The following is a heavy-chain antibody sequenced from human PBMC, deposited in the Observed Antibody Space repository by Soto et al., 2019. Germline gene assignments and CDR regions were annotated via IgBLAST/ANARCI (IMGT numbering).Heavy chain of an antibody. CDR2: FDPEDGET. CDR3: ATDRVGATLWAFDI. CDR1: GYTLTELF. J-gene: IGHJ3*02. D-gene: IGHD1-26*01. V-gene: IGHV1-24*01. Sequence: ASVKVSCKVSGYTLTELFMHWVRQAPGKGLEWMGGFDPEDGETIYAQKFQGRVTMTEDTSTDTAYMELSSLRSEDTAVYYCATDRVGATLWAFDIWGQGTMVTVSS.